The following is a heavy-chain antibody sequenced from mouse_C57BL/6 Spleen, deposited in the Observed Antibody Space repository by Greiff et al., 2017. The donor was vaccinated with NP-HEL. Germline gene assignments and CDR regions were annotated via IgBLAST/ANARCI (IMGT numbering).Heavy chain of an antibody. CDR1: GYTFTSYW. V-gene: IGHV1-64*01. D-gene: IGHD1-1*01. CDR2: IHPNSGST. CDR3: ARTTTEWYFDV. J-gene: IGHJ1*03. Sequence: QVQLKQSGAELVKPGASVKLSCKASGYTFTSYWMHWVKQRPGQGLEWIGMIHPNSGSTKYNEKFKSKATLTVDKSSSTAYMQLSSLTSEDSAVYYCARTTTEWYFDVWGTGTTVTVSS.